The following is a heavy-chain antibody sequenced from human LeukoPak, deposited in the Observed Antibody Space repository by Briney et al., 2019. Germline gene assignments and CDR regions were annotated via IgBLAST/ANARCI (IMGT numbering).Heavy chain of an antibody. CDR1: GFTVSTYY. J-gene: IGHJ4*02. CDR3: ARGLGYCTSTTCLLPFDY. CDR2: IYSGGST. V-gene: IGHV3-53*01. D-gene: IGHD2-8*01. Sequence: GGCLRLSCAASGFTVSTYYMTWVRQAPGKGLECVSVIYSGGSTYYADSVKGRFTVSRDNSKNTLYPQMNSLRAEDTAMYYCARGLGYCTSTTCLLPFDYWGRGTLVTVSS.